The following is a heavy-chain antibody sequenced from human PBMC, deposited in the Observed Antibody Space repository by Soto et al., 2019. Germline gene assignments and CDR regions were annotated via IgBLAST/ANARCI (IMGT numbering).Heavy chain of an antibody. J-gene: IGHJ3*02. CDR1: GFTFTSYA. CDR2: IVVGSGNT. Sequence: ASAQVSCQASGFTFTSYAAQWMRQARGQRLEWIGWIVVGSGNTNYAQKFQERVTITRDMSTSTAYMERSSLRSEDTAVYYCTALPQWLAKIDAFDIWGQGRMVTVS. V-gene: IGHV1-58*01. D-gene: IGHD6-19*01. CDR3: TALPQWLAKIDAFDI.